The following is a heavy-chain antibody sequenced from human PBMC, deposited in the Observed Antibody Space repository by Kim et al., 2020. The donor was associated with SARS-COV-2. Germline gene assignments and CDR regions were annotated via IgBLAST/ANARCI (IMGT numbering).Heavy chain of an antibody. J-gene: IGHJ4*02. CDR3: AREAVAGSFDY. D-gene: IGHD6-19*01. V-gene: IGHV1-3*01. CDR2: NT. Sequence: NTRYSQKFPGGVSMTRDTSATTAYLELSGLRSEDTAVYYCAREAVAGSFDYWGQGTLVTVSS.